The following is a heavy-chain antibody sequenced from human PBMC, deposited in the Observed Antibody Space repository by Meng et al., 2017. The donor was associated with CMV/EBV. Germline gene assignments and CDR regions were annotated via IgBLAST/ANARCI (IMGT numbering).Heavy chain of an antibody. D-gene: IGHD2-2*02. J-gene: IGHJ6*02. V-gene: IGHV3-74*01. Sequence: GGSLRLSCAASGFTFSSYWMHWVRQAPGKGLVWVSRINSDGSSTSYADSVKGRFTISRDNAKNSLYLQMNSLRAEDTAVYYCARAGTIYCSSTSCYTGFWSGNYYYGMDVWGQGTTVTVSS. CDR1: GFTFSSYW. CDR3: ARAGTIYCSSTSCYTGFWSGNYYYGMDV. CDR2: INSDGSST.